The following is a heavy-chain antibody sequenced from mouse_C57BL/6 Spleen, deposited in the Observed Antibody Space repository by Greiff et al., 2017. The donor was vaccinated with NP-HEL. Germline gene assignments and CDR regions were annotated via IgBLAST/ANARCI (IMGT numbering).Heavy chain of an antibody. CDR3: ARGGYGSSYYFDY. Sequence: QVHVKQSGAELVRPGTSVKVSCKASGYAFTNYLIEWVKQRPGQGLEWIGVINPGSGGTNYNEKFKGKATLTAAKSSSTAYMQLSSLTSEDSAVYFCARGGYGSSYYFDYWGQGTTLTVSS. CDR1: GYAFTNYL. V-gene: IGHV1-54*01. J-gene: IGHJ2*01. CDR2: INPGSGGT. D-gene: IGHD1-1*01.